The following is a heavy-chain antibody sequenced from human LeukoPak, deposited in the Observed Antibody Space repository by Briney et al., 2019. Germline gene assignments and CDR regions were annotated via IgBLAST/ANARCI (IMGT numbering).Heavy chain of an antibody. CDR1: GFTFSSYA. CDR2: INHSGST. Sequence: KTGGSLRLSCAASGFTFSSYAMSWVRQAPGKGLEWIGEINHSGSTNYNPSLKSRVTISVDTSKNQFSLKLSSVTAADTAVYYCARGGLLGPIDYWGQGTLVTVSS. D-gene: IGHD2/OR15-2a*01. CDR3: ARGGLLGPIDY. V-gene: IGHV4-34*01. J-gene: IGHJ4*02.